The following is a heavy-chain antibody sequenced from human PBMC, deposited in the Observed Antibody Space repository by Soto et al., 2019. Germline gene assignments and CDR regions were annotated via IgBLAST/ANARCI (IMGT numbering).Heavy chain of an antibody. CDR1: GFLLSISGVG. D-gene: IGHD2-15*01. J-gene: IGHJ3*02. V-gene: IGHV2-5*02. CDR2: IYWDDDK. Sequence: QIPLKESGPTLVKPTQTLTLTCTFSGFLLSISGVGVAWIRHPPGKALEWLALIYWDDDKRYSPSLKSRLTITHHTSKNQVVLTLTDMDPVDTATYCFTHSATVSDAFDIWGQGTMATVSS. CDR3: THSATVSDAFDI.